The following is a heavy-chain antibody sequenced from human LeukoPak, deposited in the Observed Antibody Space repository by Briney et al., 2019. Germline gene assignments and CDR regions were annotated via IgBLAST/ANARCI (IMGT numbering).Heavy chain of an antibody. J-gene: IGHJ4*02. CDR2: INSDGTNT. V-gene: IGHV3-74*01. CDR1: GFTFSTYW. D-gene: IGHD3-22*01. CDR3: ARAEYDSSLGFGY. Sequence: GGSLRLSCAASGFTFSTYWMHWVRQAPGKGLVRVSRINSDGTNTGYADSVKGRFTISRDNSKNTLYLQMNSLRAEDTAVYYCARAEYDSSLGFGYWGQGTLVTVSS.